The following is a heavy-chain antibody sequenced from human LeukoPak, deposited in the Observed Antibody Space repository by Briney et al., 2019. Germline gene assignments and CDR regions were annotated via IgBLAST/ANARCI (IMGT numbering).Heavy chain of an antibody. CDR3: AKRASGSGTSLYYFDY. D-gene: IGHD3-10*01. Sequence: GGSLRLSCAASGFTLSSYAMSWVRQAPGKGLEWVSSISVSGGSPYYADSVKGRFTISRDNSKNTLHLQMNSLRAEDTAVYYCAKRASGSGTSLYYFDYWGQGTLVTVSS. J-gene: IGHJ4*02. V-gene: IGHV3-23*01. CDR2: ISVSGGSP. CDR1: GFTLSSYA.